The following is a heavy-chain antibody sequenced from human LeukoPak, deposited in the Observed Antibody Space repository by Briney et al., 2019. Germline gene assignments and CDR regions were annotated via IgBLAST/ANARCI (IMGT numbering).Heavy chain of an antibody. CDR3: ARDGKIIAVAGTGDY. Sequence: GGSLRLSCAASGFTVSSNYMSWVRQAPGKGLEWVSVIYSGGSTYYADSVKGRFTISRDNSKNTLYLQMNSLRAEDTAVYYCARDGKIIAVAGTGDYWGQGTLVTVSS. J-gene: IGHJ4*02. V-gene: IGHV3-66*01. CDR1: GFTVSSNY. D-gene: IGHD6-19*01. CDR2: IYSGGST.